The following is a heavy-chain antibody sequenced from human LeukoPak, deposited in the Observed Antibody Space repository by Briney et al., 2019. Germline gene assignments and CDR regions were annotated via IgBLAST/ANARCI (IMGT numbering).Heavy chain of an antibody. CDR1: GFTFSSYS. CDR2: IYSGTIT. CDR3: ARDALAMNGFDF. J-gene: IGHJ3*01. D-gene: IGHD3-16*01. V-gene: IGHV3-53*01. Sequence: GGSLRLSCAASGFTFSSYSMNWVRQAPGKGLEWVSVIYSGTITYYADSVKGRFTISRDNSKNTVYLQMNSLRAEDTAVYFCARDALAMNGFDFWGQGTMVTVAS.